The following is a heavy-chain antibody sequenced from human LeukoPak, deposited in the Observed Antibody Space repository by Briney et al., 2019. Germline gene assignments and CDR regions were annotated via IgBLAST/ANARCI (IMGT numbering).Heavy chain of an antibody. J-gene: IGHJ4*02. V-gene: IGHV3-23*01. CDR2: TIRICPTP. CDR1: GFTFSSYG. CDR3: AKEVGGYYFDY. D-gene: IGHD3-10*01. Sequence: GGSLRLSCAASGFTFSSYGMSWVSQARGKGMDLFSSTIRICPTPYYAASVNGPFTISRDNSKNTLYLQMTSLTAEDTAVYYCAKEVGGYYFDYWGQGTLVTVSS.